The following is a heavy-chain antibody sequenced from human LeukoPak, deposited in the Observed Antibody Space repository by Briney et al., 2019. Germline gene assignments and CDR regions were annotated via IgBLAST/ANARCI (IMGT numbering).Heavy chain of an antibody. D-gene: IGHD1-1*01. CDR2: IKQDGSEK. J-gene: IGHJ5*02. V-gene: IGHV3-7*01. CDR1: GFTFSSYW. CDR3: ARMNVAYNWFDP. Sequence: GGSLRLSCAASGFTFSSYWMSWVRQAPGKGLEWVANIKQDGSEKYYADSVKGRFTISRDNSKNTLYLQMNSLRAEDTAVYYCARMNVAYNWFDPWGQGTLVTVSS.